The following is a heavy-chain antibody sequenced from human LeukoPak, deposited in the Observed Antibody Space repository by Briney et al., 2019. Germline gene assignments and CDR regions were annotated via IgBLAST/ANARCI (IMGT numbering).Heavy chain of an antibody. Sequence: GASVKVSCKASGGTFSSYAISWVRQAPGQGLEWMGGIIPIFGTANYAQKFQGRVTITADESTSTAYMELSSLRSEDTAVYYCARGEVMGYSGYDGGRFDYWGQGTLVTVSS. J-gene: IGHJ4*02. CDR2: IIPIFGTA. V-gene: IGHV1-69*13. D-gene: IGHD5-12*01. CDR3: ARGEVMGYSGYDGGRFDY. CDR1: GGTFSSYA.